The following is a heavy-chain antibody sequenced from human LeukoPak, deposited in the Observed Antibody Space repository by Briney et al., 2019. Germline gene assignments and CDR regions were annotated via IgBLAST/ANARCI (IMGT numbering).Heavy chain of an antibody. J-gene: IGHJ4*02. D-gene: IGHD3-22*01. V-gene: IGHV1-2*02. CDR2: INPNSGGT. Sequence: ASVKVSCKASGYTFTDYYMHWVRQAPGQGLEWMGWINPNSGGTNYAQKFQGRVTMTRDTSISTAYMELSRLRSDDTAVYYCARGYRYYDSSGYFDTFDYWGQGTLVTVSS. CDR1: GYTFTDYY. CDR3: ARGYRYYDSSGYFDTFDY.